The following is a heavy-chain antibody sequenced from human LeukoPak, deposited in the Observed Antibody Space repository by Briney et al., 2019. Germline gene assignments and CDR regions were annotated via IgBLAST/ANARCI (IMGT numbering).Heavy chain of an antibody. J-gene: IGHJ4*02. D-gene: IGHD2/OR15-2a*01. CDR1: GFTFNNYG. Sequence: HPGGSLRHACAASGFTFNNYGMHWVRQAPRKGLEWLAFIRYDGSNTYYADSVKGRFTVSRDDSKNTLYLQMNSLRGDDTAVYYCAKDGTSYYYIYYWGQGTLVTVSS. CDR3: AKDGTSYYYIYY. V-gene: IGHV3-30*02. CDR2: IRYDGSNT.